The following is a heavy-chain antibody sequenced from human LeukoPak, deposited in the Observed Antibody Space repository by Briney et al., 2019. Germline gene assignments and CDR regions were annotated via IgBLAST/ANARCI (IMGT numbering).Heavy chain of an antibody. Sequence: PGGSLRLSCAASGFTFSGFGMHWVRQAPGKGLEWVAFIRYDGSNEYYADSVRGRFTISRDNSKNTLFLEIQVLRPEDTAVYYCARGDYGSLYFDFWGQGTLVTVSS. CDR1: GFTFSGFG. D-gene: IGHD4-17*01. V-gene: IGHV3-30*02. J-gene: IGHJ4*02. CDR3: ARGDYGSLYFDF. CDR2: IRYDGSNE.